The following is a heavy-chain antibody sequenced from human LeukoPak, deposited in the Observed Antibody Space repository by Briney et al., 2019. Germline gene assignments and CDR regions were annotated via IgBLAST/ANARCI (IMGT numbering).Heavy chain of an antibody. CDR3: AKDGYYYYYMDV. V-gene: IGHV3-43*02. CDR2: ISGDGGST. J-gene: IGHJ6*03. CDR1: GFTFDDYA. Sequence: GGSLRLSCADSGFTFDDYAMHWVRQAPGKGLEWVSLISGDGGSTYYADSVKGRFTISRDNSKNSLYLQMNSLRTEDTALYYCAKDGYYYYYMDVWGKGTTVTVSS.